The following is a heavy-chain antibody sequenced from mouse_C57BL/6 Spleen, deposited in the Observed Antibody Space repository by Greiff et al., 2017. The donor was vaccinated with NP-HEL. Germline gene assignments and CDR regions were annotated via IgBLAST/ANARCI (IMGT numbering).Heavy chain of an antibody. CDR2: IYPSDSET. V-gene: IGHV1-61*01. J-gene: IGHJ1*03. Sequence: QVQLQQPGAELVRPGSSVKLSCKASGYTFTSYWMDWVKQRPGQGLEWIGNIYPSDSETHYNQKFKDKATLTVDKSSSAAYMQLSSLTSEDSAVYYGARQVTTVVADWYFDVWGTGTTVTVSS. CDR1: GYTFTSYW. D-gene: IGHD1-1*01. CDR3: ARQVTTVVADWYFDV.